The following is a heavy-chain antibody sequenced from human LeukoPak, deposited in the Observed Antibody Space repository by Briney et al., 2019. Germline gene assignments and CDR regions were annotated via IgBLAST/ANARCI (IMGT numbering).Heavy chain of an antibody. V-gene: IGHV1-18*01. CDR3: ARQRGYCSSTSCYNWFDP. Sequence: ASVKVSCKASGYTFTSYGISWVRQAPGQGLEWMGWISAYNGNTNYAQKLQGRVTMTTDTSTSTAYMELRSLRSDDTAVYYCARQRGYCSSTSCYNWFDPWGQGTLVTVSS. CDR2: ISAYNGNT. CDR1: GYTFTSYG. J-gene: IGHJ5*02. D-gene: IGHD2-2*01.